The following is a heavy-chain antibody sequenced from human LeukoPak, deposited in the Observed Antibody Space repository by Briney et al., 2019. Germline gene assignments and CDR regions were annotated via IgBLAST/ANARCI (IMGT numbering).Heavy chain of an antibody. CDR1: GYTFTTYY. Sequence: ASVKVSCKASGYTFTTYYVHWVRQAPGQGLEWMGVINPSVGSTSYAQKFQGRVTMTRGTSTSTVYMEMSSLRSEDTAVYYCARDHSGSQHWFDPWGQGTLVTVSS. CDR3: ARDHSGSQHWFDP. D-gene: IGHD1-26*01. V-gene: IGHV1-46*01. CDR2: INPSVGST. J-gene: IGHJ5*02.